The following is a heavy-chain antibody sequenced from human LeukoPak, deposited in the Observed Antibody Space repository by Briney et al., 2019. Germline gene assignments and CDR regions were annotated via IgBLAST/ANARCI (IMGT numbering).Heavy chain of an antibody. V-gene: IGHV3-30-3*01. CDR3: ARDRQWSSSWFWFDY. CDR1: GFTFSSYA. CDR2: ISYDGSNK. Sequence: GGSLRLSCAASGFTFSSYAMHWARQAPGKGLEWVAVISYDGSNKYYADSVKGRFTISRDNSKNTLYLQMNSLRAEDTAVYYCARDRQWSSSWFWFDYWGQGTLVTVSS. D-gene: IGHD6-13*01. J-gene: IGHJ4*02.